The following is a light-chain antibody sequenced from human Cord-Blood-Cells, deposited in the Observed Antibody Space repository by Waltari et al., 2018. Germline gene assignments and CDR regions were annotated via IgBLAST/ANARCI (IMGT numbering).Light chain of an antibody. V-gene: IGLV2-11*01. CDR3: CSYAGSYTSYV. Sequence: QSALTQPRSVSGSPGQSVTISCTGTSSDVGGYNYVSWYQQHPGKAPKLMIYDVSKRPSGVPGRVSGSKSGNTASLTISGLQAEDEADYYCCSYAGSYTSYVFGTGTKVTVL. J-gene: IGLJ1*01. CDR1: SSDVGGYNY. CDR2: DVS.